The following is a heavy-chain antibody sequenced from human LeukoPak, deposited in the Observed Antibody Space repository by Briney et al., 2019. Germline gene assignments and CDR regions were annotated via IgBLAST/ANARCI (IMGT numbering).Heavy chain of an antibody. D-gene: IGHD3-3*01. CDR2: INHSGST. CDR1: GGSFSGYY. V-gene: IGHV4-34*01. J-gene: IGHJ4*02. CDR3: ARASYDFWSGHFDY. Sequence: SETLSLTCAVYGGSFSGYYWSWIRQPPGKGLEWIGEINHSGSTNYSPSLKSRVTISVDTSKNQFSLKLSSVTAADTAVYYCARASYDFWSGHFDYWGQGTLVTVSS.